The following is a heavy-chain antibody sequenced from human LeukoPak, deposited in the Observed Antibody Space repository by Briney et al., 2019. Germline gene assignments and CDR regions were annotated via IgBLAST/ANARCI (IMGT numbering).Heavy chain of an antibody. Sequence: ASVKVSCKASGYTFTGYYMHWVRQAPGQGLEWMGWINPNSGGTNYAQKFQGRVTMTRDTSISTAYMELCRLRSDDTAVYYCARDEVMGSGLFDYWGQGTLVTVSS. D-gene: IGHD2-15*01. J-gene: IGHJ4*02. CDR2: INPNSGGT. CDR3: ARDEVMGSGLFDY. CDR1: GYTFTGYY. V-gene: IGHV1-2*02.